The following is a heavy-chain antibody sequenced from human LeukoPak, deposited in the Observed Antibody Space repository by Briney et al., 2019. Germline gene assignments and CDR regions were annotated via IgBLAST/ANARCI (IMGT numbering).Heavy chain of an antibody. J-gene: IGHJ4*02. D-gene: IGHD3-3*01. Sequence: PSETLSLTCTVSGGSISSSSYYWGWIRQPPGKGLEWIGSIYYSGSTYYNPSLKSRVTISIDTSKNQFSLKLSSVTAADTAVYYCARRDRLRYFDYWGQGTLVTVSS. CDR1: GGSISSSSYY. CDR3: ARRDRLRYFDY. V-gene: IGHV4-39*07. CDR2: IYYSGST.